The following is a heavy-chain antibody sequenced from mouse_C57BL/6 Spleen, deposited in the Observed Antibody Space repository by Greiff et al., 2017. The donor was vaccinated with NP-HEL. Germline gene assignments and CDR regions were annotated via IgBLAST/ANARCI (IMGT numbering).Heavy chain of an antibody. D-gene: IGHD1-1*01. J-gene: IGHJ2*01. Sequence: EVQLQQSGTVLARPGASVKMSCKTSGYTFTSYWMHWVKQRPGQGLEWIGAIYPGNSDTSYNQKFKGKAKLTAVTSASTAYMELSSLTNEDSAVYYCTFYYGSSTGFDYWGQGTTLTVSS. CDR3: TFYYGSSTGFDY. CDR2: IYPGNSDT. CDR1: GYTFTSYW. V-gene: IGHV1-5*01.